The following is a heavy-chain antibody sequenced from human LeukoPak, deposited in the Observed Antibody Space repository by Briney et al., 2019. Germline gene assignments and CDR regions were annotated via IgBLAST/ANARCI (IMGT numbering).Heavy chain of an antibody. CDR1: GFTFSNYA. CDR3: AKSFWAVRANKYYYGSGSLTHNWFDP. CDR2: ISGSGSST. J-gene: IGHJ5*02. D-gene: IGHD3-10*01. Sequence: PGGSLRLPCAASGFTFSNYAMTWVRQAPGEGLEWVSFISGSGSSTYYADSVKGRFTISRDNFKNTLYLQMNSLRADDTAVYYCAKSFWAVRANKYYYGSGSLTHNWFDPWGQGTLVTVSS. V-gene: IGHV3-23*01.